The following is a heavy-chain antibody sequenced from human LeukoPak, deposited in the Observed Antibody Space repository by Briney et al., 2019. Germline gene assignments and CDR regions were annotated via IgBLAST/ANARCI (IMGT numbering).Heavy chain of an antibody. J-gene: IGHJ4*02. D-gene: IGHD6-13*01. CDR1: GFTFSGSA. CDR2: IRSKANSYAT. V-gene: IGHV3-73*01. Sequence: GGSLRLSCAASGFTFSGSAMHWVRQASGKGLEWVGRIRSKANSYATAYAASVKGRFTISGDDSKNTAYLQMNSLKTEDTAVYYCTRYTAAAGSPFDYWGQGTLVTVSS. CDR3: TRYTAAAGSPFDY.